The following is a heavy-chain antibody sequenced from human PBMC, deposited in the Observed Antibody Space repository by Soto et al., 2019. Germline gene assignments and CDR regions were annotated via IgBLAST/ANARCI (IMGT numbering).Heavy chain of an antibody. CDR1: GASISSSRSY. J-gene: IGHJ4*02. D-gene: IGHD3-3*01. CDR2: FYYTGGT. V-gene: IGHV4-39*01. CDR3: ASPRQGNYDFLSGYYALDY. Sequence: PSETLSLTCTVSGASISSSRSYWGWVRQPPGKGLEWIVSFYYTGGTYSTYYNPSLKSRVTISVDTSKSQFSLNLRSVTAADTAAYYCASPRQGNYDFLSGYYALDYWAQGPLVTVSS.